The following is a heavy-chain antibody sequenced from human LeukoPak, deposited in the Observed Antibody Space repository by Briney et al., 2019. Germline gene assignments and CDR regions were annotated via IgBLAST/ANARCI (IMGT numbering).Heavy chain of an antibody. V-gene: IGHV3-23*01. J-gene: IGHJ3*02. Sequence: GGSLRLSCAASGFTFSSYAMSWVRQAPGKGLEWVSAISGSGGSTYYADSAKGRFTISRDNSKNTLYLQMNSLRAEDTAVYYRAKSSLYYDILTGFIHDAFDIWGQGTMVTVSS. CDR1: GFTFSSYA. CDR2: ISGSGGST. D-gene: IGHD3-9*01. CDR3: AKSSLYYDILTGFIHDAFDI.